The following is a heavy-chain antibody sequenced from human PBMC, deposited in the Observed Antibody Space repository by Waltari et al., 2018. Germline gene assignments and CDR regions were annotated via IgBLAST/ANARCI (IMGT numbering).Heavy chain of an antibody. D-gene: IGHD6-13*01. CDR2: INQLGNEK. Sequence: EVQLVESGGALVQPGGSLRLSCPASGFTFIHYGMNWVRQAPVRGLEWVARINQLGNEKKYGDSVRGRFTISRDYAKKSVYLEVNSLRADDTAVYYCARDLRSWPYYLDYWGQGTLVTVSS. J-gene: IGHJ4*02. CDR1: GFTFIHYG. V-gene: IGHV3-7*01. CDR3: ARDLRSWPYYLDY.